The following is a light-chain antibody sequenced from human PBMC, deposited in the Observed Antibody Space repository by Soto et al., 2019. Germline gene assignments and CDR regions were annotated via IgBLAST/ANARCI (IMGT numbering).Light chain of an antibody. CDR3: HQSYTSWT. J-gene: IGKJ1*01. Sequence: DIQLTQSPSSLSASVGDRVTITCRASQSIGRLLNWYQQKPGKAPNLLIYAASSLHSGVPSRFSGSGSGTDFTLAISSLQPEDCATYYCHQSYTSWTFGQGTKVDIK. V-gene: IGKV1-39*01. CDR2: AAS. CDR1: QSIGRL.